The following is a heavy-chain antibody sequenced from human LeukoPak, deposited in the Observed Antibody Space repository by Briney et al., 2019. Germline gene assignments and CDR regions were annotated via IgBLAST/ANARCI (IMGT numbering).Heavy chain of an antibody. CDR1: GFTFSSYA. CDR3: ARALLNSYCSSTSCYTWGIDY. CDR2: ISSNGGSA. D-gene: IGHD2-2*02. J-gene: IGHJ4*02. Sequence: EGSLRLPCAASGFTFSSYAMHWVRQAPGKGLEYVSAISSNGGSAYYANSVKGRFTISRDNSKNTLYLQMGSLRAEDMAVYYCARALLNSYCSSTSCYTWGIDYWGQGTLVTVSS. V-gene: IGHV3-64*01.